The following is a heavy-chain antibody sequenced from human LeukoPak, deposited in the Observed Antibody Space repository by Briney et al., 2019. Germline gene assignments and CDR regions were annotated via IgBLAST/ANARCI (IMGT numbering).Heavy chain of an antibody. CDR3: ARGRSIEGSGSLWKY. CDR1: GYTFTGYY. V-gene: IGHV1-2*02. Sequence: ASVNVSCKASGYTFTGYYMHWVRQAPGQGLEWMGWINPNSGGTSFTQKFQGRVTMTRDTSIRTAYMEVSRLRSDDTAVYYCARGRSIEGSGSLWKYWGQGTLVTVSS. D-gene: IGHD3-10*01. J-gene: IGHJ4*02. CDR2: INPNSGGT.